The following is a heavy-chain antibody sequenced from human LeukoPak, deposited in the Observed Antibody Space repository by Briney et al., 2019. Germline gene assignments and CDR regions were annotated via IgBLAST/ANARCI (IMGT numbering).Heavy chain of an antibody. D-gene: IGHD3-22*01. Sequence: GGSLRLSCAASGFTFSNYALSWVRQAPGEGLEWVSTLSDTTYYADYVEGGFTISRDNSKNTLYLQMNSLRAEDTAVHFCAKRGVVIRVILVGFHKEAYYFASWGQGALVTVSS. V-gene: IGHV3-23*01. CDR3: AKRGVVIRVILVGFHKEAYYFAS. J-gene: IGHJ4*02. CDR1: GFTFSNYA. CDR2: LSDTT.